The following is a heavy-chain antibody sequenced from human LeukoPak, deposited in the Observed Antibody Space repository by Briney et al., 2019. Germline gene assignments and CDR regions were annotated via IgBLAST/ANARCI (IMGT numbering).Heavy chain of an antibody. D-gene: IGHD2-2*01. CDR3: ARSHIVVVPAGKGLVDY. CDR1: GYTFTGYY. V-gene: IGHV1-2*02. J-gene: IGHJ4*02. CDR2: INSNSGGT. Sequence: GASVKVSCKASGYTFTGYYMHWVRQAPGQGLEWMGWINSNSGGTNYAQKFQGRVTMTRDTSISTAYMELSRLRSDDTAVHYCARSHIVVVPAGKGLVDYWGQGTLVTVSS.